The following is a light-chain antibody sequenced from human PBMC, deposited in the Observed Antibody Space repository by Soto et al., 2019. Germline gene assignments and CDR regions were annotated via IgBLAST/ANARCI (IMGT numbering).Light chain of an antibody. CDR2: AAS. Sequence: DIQMTQSPSSLSASVGDRVTITCRASQDISNYLAWFQQKPGTVPKLLIYAASTLQSGVPSRFSGSGSGTDFTLTISGLQPEDVATYYCQKYNSAPLTLGGGAKVEIK. J-gene: IGKJ4*01. V-gene: IGKV1-27*01. CDR1: QDISNY. CDR3: QKYNSAPLT.